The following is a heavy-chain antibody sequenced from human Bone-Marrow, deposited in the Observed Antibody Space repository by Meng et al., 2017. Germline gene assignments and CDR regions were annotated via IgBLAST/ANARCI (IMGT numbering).Heavy chain of an antibody. CDR3: ARGYSGSLYADY. Sequence: HVQLQEPGPGLVKRSQTLSLPCTVYGDSISTGDYYWSWIRQPPGKGLEWIGYIYYSGSTYYNPSLKSRVTISVDTSKNQFSLKLSSVTAADTAVYYCARGYSGSLYADYWGQGTLVTVSS. CDR1: GDSISTGDYY. CDR2: IYYSGST. V-gene: IGHV4-30-4*01. J-gene: IGHJ4*02. D-gene: IGHD1-26*01.